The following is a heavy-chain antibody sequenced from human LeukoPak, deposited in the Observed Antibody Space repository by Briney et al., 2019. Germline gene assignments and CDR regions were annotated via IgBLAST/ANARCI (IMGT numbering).Heavy chain of an antibody. CDR1: EFTFGNFW. CDR2: IKEDGSDK. CDR3: ARAGCSGGSCYKTTFDI. J-gene: IGHJ3*02. D-gene: IGHD2-15*01. V-gene: IGHV3-7*01. Sequence: GESLRLSCAASEFTFGNFWMTWVRQAPGKGLEWVANIKEDGSDKYYVDSVKGRFTISRDNAKNSLYLQMNSLRAEDTAIYYCARAGCSGGSCYKTTFDIWGQGTMVTVSS.